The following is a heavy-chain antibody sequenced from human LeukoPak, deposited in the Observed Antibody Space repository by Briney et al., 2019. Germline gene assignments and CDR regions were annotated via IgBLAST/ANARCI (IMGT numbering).Heavy chain of an antibody. D-gene: IGHD6-6*01. Sequence: PGGSLRLSCAASGFTFSTYVMQWVRQAPGKGLEWIAYINYSGSTIYNPSLKSRVTISLDTSKNQFSLKLSSMTDADTAVYYCARRGAARRYDGMDVWGQGTTVTVSS. CDR3: ARRGAARRYDGMDV. CDR2: INYSGST. V-gene: IGHV4-59*08. CDR1: GFTFSTYV. J-gene: IGHJ6*02.